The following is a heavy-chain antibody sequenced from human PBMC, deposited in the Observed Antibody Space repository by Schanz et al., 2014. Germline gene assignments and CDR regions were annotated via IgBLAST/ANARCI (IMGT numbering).Heavy chain of an antibody. Sequence: VQLVESGGGLVKPGGSLRLSCAGSGFSFSDYGMHWVRQAPGRGLEWVAVISYHGSERYYADSVKGRFTISRDNSKNTLYLQMNSLRTEDTAVYFCAKSYDTSGYSGFWGQGTLVTVSS. J-gene: IGHJ4*02. D-gene: IGHD3-22*01. V-gene: IGHV3-30*18. CDR1: GFSFSDYG. CDR2: ISYHGSER. CDR3: AKSYDTSGYSGF.